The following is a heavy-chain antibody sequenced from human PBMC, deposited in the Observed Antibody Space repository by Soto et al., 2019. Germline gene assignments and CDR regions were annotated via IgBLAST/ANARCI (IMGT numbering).Heavy chain of an antibody. CDR2: ISASNGDT. J-gene: IGHJ6*03. Sequence: QVELVQSGVEVKKPGASVKVSCKASGYTFTNHGLSWVRQAPGQGLEWMGWISASNGDTNYAQKFLGRVTVTTDTSTSTGYMELRSLKSEDTAVYYCARIVRGSKIDYYYYMDVWGKGTTVTVSS. D-gene: IGHD3-10*01. CDR3: ARIVRGSKIDYYYYMDV. CDR1: GYTFTNHG. V-gene: IGHV1-18*04.